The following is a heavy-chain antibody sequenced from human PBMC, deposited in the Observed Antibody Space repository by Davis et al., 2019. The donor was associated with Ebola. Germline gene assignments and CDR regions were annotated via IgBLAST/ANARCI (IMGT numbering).Heavy chain of an antibody. CDR3: ARDLSYSYYYHYYGMDV. Sequence: GESLKISCAASGFTVSSTYLSWVRQAPGKGLEWVSAISGSGGSTYYADSVKGRFTISRDNSKNTLYLQMNSLRAEDTAVYYCARDLSYSYYYHYYGMDVWGQGTTVTVSS. J-gene: IGHJ6*02. V-gene: IGHV3-23*01. D-gene: IGHD3-10*01. CDR2: ISGSGGST. CDR1: GFTVSSTY.